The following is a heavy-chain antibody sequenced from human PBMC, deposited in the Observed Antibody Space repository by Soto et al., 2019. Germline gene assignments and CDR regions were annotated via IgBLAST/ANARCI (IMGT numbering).Heavy chain of an antibody. D-gene: IGHD6-19*01. J-gene: IGHJ4*02. Sequence: RTCSYAGKYLVGDYCLGWLRQPPGKGLEWLGSIYHSGSTYYNPSLKSRITISVDTSKNQFSLKLRSVTAADTAVYYCASGTSSGYLDYWGRGNRVTGS. CDR2: IYHSGST. CDR1: GKYLVGDYC. CDR3: ASGTSSGYLDY. V-gene: IGHV4-38-2*01.